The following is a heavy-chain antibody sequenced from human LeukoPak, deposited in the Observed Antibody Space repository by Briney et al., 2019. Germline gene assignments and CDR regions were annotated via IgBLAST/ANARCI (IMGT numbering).Heavy chain of an antibody. CDR1: GGTVTSSTYF. Sequence: PSETLSLTCTLSGGTVTSSTYFWGWIRQPPGKGLEWIGSISYSGATYYNPSLKSRVSMSVHTSKNQFSLKLSSVTAADTAVYYCARDSGRYYYEHDYWGQGTLVTVSS. J-gene: IGHJ4*02. V-gene: IGHV4-39*07. D-gene: IGHD3-22*01. CDR3: ARDSGRYYYEHDY. CDR2: ISYSGAT.